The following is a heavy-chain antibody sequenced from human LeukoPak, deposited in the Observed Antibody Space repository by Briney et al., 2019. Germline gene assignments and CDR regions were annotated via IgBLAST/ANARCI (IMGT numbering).Heavy chain of an antibody. CDR1: GASVSNYY. CDR3: ARHHDGGPKLRFDF. V-gene: IGHV4-59*08. Sequence: KSSETLSLTCRVSGASVSNYYWSWIRQSPGKGLEWVGFFHYSGSTNYNPSLNSRVTTSIDTSMNQLSLTLVSVTAADTAVYFCARHHDGGPKLRFDFWGLGVLLTVSS. CDR2: FHYSGST. J-gene: IGHJ5*01. D-gene: IGHD2-15*01.